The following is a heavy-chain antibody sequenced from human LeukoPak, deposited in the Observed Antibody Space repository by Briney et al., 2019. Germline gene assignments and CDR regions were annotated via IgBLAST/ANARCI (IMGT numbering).Heavy chain of an antibody. D-gene: IGHD3-22*01. J-gene: IGHJ3*02. CDR1: GGSISSSSYY. Sequence: PSETLSLTCTVSGGSISSSSYYWGWIRQPPGKGLEWIGSIYYTGSTYYNPSLKSRVTISVDTSKNQFSLKMSSVTAADTAAYYCARVGITMIVVFHHAFDIWGQGTMVTVSS. V-gene: IGHV4-39*07. CDR3: ARVGITMIVVFHHAFDI. CDR2: IYYTGST.